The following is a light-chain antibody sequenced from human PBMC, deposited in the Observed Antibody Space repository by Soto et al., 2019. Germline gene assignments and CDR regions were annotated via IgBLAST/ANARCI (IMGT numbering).Light chain of an antibody. CDR2: SAS. V-gene: IGKV1-12*01. CDR3: QQANSFPLT. J-gene: IGKJ4*01. Sequence: QMTQSPSSVSASVGDRVTITRRASQGISNWLGWYQQKPGKAPKLLIISASSLQSGVPSRFSGAGSGTDFTLTISSLQPEDFATYYCQQANSFPLTFGGGTKVESK. CDR1: QGISNW.